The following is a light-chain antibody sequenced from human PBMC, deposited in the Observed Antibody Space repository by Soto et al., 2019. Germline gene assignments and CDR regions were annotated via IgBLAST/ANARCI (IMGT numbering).Light chain of an antibody. V-gene: IGKV3-15*01. J-gene: IGKJ2*01. CDR3: QQANSFPFT. Sequence: EVVMTQSPATLSVSPGERATLSCRASRGIGSTLAWYQQKPGQTPRLLIYDTSTRATGVPGRFIGSRSGTEFTLTITSLQSEDFATYYCQQANSFPFTFGQGTRLE. CDR1: RGIGST. CDR2: DTS.